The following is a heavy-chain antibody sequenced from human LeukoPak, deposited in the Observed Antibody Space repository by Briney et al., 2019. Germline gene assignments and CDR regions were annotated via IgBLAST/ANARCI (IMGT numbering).Heavy chain of an antibody. Sequence: GRSLSLSCAASGFTFSSYEMNWVRQAPGKGLEWVSYISSSGSTIYYAVSVKGRFTISRDNAKNSLYLQMNSLRAEDTAVYYCARDNPDHYDSSGYYYNWFDPWGQGTLVTVSS. CDR2: ISSSGSTI. CDR1: GFTFSSYE. CDR3: ARDNPDHYDSSGYYYNWFDP. V-gene: IGHV3-48*03. J-gene: IGHJ5*02. D-gene: IGHD3-22*01.